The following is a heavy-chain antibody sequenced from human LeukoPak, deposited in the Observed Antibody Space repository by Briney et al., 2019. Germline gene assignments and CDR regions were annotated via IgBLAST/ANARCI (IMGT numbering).Heavy chain of an antibody. Sequence: ASVKVSCKASGYTFTSYGISWVRQAPGQGLEWMGWISAYNGNTNYAQKLQGRVTMTTDTSTSTAYMELSSLRSEDTAVYYCARDAMDPVDGHRYYFDYWGQGTLVTVSS. J-gene: IGHJ4*02. D-gene: IGHD2-8*01. CDR1: GYTFTSYG. V-gene: IGHV1-18*01. CDR3: ARDAMDPVDGHRYYFDY. CDR2: ISAYNGNT.